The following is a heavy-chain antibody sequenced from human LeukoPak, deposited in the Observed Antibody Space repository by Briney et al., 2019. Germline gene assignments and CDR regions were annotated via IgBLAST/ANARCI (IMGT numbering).Heavy chain of an antibody. D-gene: IGHD2-21*02. CDR2: ISYSGGST. V-gene: IGHV3-23*01. CDR3: AKAYCGGDCYSYGVDV. Sequence: PGGSLRLSCAASGFTFTSYAMSWVRQAPGKGLEWVSAISYSGGSTSYADSVRGRFTISRDNSKNTLSLQMNSLRAEDTALYYCAKAYCGGDCYSYGVDVWGQGTTVTVSS. J-gene: IGHJ6*02. CDR1: GFTFTSYA.